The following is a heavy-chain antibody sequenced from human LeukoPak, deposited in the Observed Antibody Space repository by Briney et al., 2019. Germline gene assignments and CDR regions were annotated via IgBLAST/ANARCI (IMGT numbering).Heavy chain of an antibody. D-gene: IGHD3-10*01. J-gene: IGHJ4*02. Sequence: GGSLRLSCAASGFTFSSYAMSWVRQAPGKGLEWVSAISGSGGSTYYADSVKSRFTISRDNSKNTLYLQMNSLRAEDTAVYYCAKDDNPIWFGRQGFDYWGQGTLVTVSS. V-gene: IGHV3-23*01. CDR3: AKDDNPIWFGRQGFDY. CDR1: GFTFSSYA. CDR2: ISGSGGST.